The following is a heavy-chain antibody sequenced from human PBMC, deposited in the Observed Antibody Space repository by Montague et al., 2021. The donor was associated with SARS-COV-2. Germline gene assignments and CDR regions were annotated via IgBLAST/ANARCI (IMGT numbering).Heavy chain of an antibody. J-gene: IGHJ6*02. CDR2: TYYRSKWYN. CDR1: GDSVSSNSAA. CDR3: ARDTRIQLWFDRDYYYGMDV. V-gene: IGHV6-1*01. Sequence: CAISGDSVSSNSAAWNWIRQSPSRGLEWLGRTYYRSKWYNEYAVSVKSRITINPDTSKNQFSLQLNSVTPEDTAVYYCARDTRIQLWFDRDYYYGMDVWGQGTTVTVSS. D-gene: IGHD5-18*01.